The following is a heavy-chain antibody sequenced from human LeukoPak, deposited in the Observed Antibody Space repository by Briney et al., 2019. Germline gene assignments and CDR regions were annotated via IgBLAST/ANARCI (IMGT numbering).Heavy chain of an antibody. D-gene: IGHD2-2*01. J-gene: IGHJ3*01. CDR1: GGSISYYY. CDR3: ARVSCSSTSCPRRDALDV. Sequence: SETLSLTCTVFGGSISYYYWSRIRQPPGKGLEWIGYIYYSGSTNYNPSLKSRVTISVDTSKNQFSLNLTSVTTADTAVYYCARVSCSSTSCPRRDALDVWGQGTMVTVSS. V-gene: IGHV4-59*01. CDR2: IYYSGST.